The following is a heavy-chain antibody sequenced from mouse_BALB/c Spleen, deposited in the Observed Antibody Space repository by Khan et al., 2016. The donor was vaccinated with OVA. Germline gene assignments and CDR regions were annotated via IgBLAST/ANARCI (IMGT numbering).Heavy chain of an antibody. CDR2: INPTSGYP. D-gene: IGHD2-12*01. Sequence: QVHVKQSGAELAKPGASVKMSCKASGYTFTTYWMHWVKQRPGQGLEWIGYINPTSGYPDYNQKFKDKATLTADKSSSTAYMQLSSLTSDDSAVYYCARYRIDYWGQGTTLTGSS. CDR1: GYTFTTYW. J-gene: IGHJ2*01. CDR3: ARYRIDY. V-gene: IGHV1-7*01.